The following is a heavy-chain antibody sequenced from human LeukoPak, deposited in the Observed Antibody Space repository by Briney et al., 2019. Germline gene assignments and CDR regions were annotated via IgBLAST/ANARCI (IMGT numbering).Heavy chain of an antibody. CDR1: GGSISSSNW. CDR2: IYHAGNT. V-gene: IGHV4-4*02. D-gene: IGHD3-22*01. J-gene: IGHJ4*02. Sequence: SETLSLTCAVSGGSISSSNWWTWVRQPPGKGLEWIGEIYHAGNTNYNPSLKSRVTISVNKSKNQFSLELTSVTAADTAVYYCATEAYYDSSGPHFDYWGQGTLVTVSS. CDR3: ATEAYYDSSGPHFDY.